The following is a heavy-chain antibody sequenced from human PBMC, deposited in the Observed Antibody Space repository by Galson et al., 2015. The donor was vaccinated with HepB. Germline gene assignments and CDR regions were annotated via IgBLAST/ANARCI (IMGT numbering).Heavy chain of an antibody. CDR2: ISSSSSYT. CDR1: GFTFSDYY. Sequence: SLRLSCAASGFTFSDYYMSWIRQAPGKGLEWVSYISSSSSYTNYADSVKGRFTISRDNAKNSLYLQMNSLRAEDTAVYYCARELTYSSSVDYWGQGTLVTVSS. D-gene: IGHD6-6*01. CDR3: ARELTYSSSVDY. V-gene: IGHV3-11*06. J-gene: IGHJ4*02.